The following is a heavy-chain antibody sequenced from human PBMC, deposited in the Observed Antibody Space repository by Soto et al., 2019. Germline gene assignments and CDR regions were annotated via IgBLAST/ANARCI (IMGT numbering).Heavy chain of an antibody. CDR1: GGSISSSNW. V-gene: IGHV4-4*02. CDR3: ARNLYGDCRAGSCYSLTYYGMDV. D-gene: IGHD2-15*01. CDR2: IYHSGST. J-gene: IGHJ6*02. Sequence: SETLSLTFAVSGGSISSSNWWSWVRQPPGKGLEWIGEIYHSGSTNYNPSLKSRVTISVDKSKNQFSLKLSSVTAADTAVYYCARNLYGDCRAGSCYSLTYYGMDVWRQGTTVTVSS.